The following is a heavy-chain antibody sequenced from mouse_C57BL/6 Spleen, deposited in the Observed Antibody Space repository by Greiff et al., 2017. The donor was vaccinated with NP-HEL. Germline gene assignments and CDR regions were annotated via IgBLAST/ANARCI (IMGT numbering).Heavy chain of an antibody. CDR2: IDPEDGDT. J-gene: IGHJ1*03. D-gene: IGHD1-1*01. CDR3: TKGYFGSSYGYFDV. CDR1: GFNIKDYY. V-gene: IGHV14-1*01. Sequence: VQLQQSGAELVRPGASVKLSCTASGFNIKDYYMHWVKQRPEQGLEWIGRIDPEDGDTEYAPKFQGKATMTADTTSNTAYLQLSSLTSEDTAVYYCTKGYFGSSYGYFDVWGTGTTVTVSS.